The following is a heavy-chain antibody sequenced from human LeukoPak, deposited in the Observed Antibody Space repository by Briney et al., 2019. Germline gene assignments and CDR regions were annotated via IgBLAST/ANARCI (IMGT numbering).Heavy chain of an antibody. CDR1: RFTFGSYG. CDR2: ISGSGGST. J-gene: IGHJ4*02. CDR3: AKDSLGIAVAGIGSHFDY. V-gene: IGHV3-23*01. Sequence: QSGGSLRLSCAASRFTFGSYGMSWVRQAPGKGLEWVSAISGSGGSTYYADSVKGRFTISRDNSKNTLYLQMNSLRAEDTAVYYCAKDSLGIAVAGIGSHFDYWGQGTLVTVSS. D-gene: IGHD6-19*01.